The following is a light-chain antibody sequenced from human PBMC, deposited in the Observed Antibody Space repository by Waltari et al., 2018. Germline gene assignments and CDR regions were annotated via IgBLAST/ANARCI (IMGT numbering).Light chain of an antibody. CDR1: QSISSW. V-gene: IGKV1-5*03. J-gene: IGKJ4*01. CDR3: QQYNSYPLT. CDR2: KAS. Sequence: TCRARQSISSWLAWYQQKPGKAPKLLIYKASSLESGVPSRFSGSGSGTEFTLTISSLQPDDFATYYCQQYNSYPLTFGGGTKVEIK.